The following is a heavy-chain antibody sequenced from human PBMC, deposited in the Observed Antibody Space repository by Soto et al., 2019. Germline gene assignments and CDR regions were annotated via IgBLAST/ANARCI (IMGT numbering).Heavy chain of an antibody. V-gene: IGHV1-69*13. CDR1: GGTFSSYA. CDR2: IIPIFGTA. J-gene: IGHJ4*02. D-gene: IGHD3-16*01. CDR3: ARVISFGGVSGPKYYFDY. Sequence: GASLKVSCKASGGTFSSYAISWVRQAPGQGLEWMGGIIPIFGTANYAQKFQGRVTITADESTSTAYMELSSLRSEDTAVYYCARVISFGGVSGPKYYFDYWGQGTLVTVSS.